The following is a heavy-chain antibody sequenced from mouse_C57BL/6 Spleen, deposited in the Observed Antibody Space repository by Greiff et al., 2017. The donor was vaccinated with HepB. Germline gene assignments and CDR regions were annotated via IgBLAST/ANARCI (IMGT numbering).Heavy chain of an antibody. CDR2: IDPSDSET. J-gene: IGHJ1*03. CDR1: GYTFTSYW. V-gene: IGHV1-52*01. D-gene: IGHD2-1*01. CDR3: ARGDYGNPHWYFDV. Sequence: VQLQQPGAELVRPESSVKLSCKASGYTFTSYWMHWVKQRPIQGLEWIGNIDPSDSETHYNQKFKDKATLTVDKSSSTAYMQLSSLTSEDSAVYYCARGDYGNPHWYFDVWGTGTTVTVSS.